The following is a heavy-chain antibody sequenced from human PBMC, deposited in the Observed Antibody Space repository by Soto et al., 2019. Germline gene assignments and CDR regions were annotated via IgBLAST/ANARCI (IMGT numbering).Heavy chain of an antibody. CDR2: IAVDGSQE. V-gene: IGHV3-30*03. CDR3: ATKVRVTNYLYYGMDV. CDR1: GFSFNTSG. D-gene: IGHD2-21*02. Sequence: QVQLVESGGGVVQPGRALRLSCAASGFSFNTSGMHWVRQAPGKGLEWVAVIAVDGSQEFYGDSVRGRFTISRDNSKNTLFLQMKSLTPEVTAVYYCATKVRVTNYLYYGMDVWGQGTTVTVSS. J-gene: IGHJ6*02.